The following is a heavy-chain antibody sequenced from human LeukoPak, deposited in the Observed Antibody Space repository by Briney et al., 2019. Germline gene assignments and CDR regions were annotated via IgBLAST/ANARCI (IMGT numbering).Heavy chain of an antibody. Sequence: ASVKVSCTVSGYTLTELSMHWVRQAPGKGLEWMGGFDPEGGETIYAQKFQGRVTMTEDISTDTAHMELSSLRSEDTAVYYCATVALHSSGWYLDYWGQGTLVTVSS. CDR1: GYTLTELS. V-gene: IGHV1-24*01. CDR2: FDPEGGET. CDR3: ATVALHSSGWYLDY. D-gene: IGHD6-19*01. J-gene: IGHJ4*02.